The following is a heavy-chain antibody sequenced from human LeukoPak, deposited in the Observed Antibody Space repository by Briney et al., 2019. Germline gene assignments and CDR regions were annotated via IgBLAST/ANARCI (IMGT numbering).Heavy chain of an antibody. J-gene: IGHJ4*02. CDR1: GGSISSYY. D-gene: IGHD3-22*01. CDR3: AREGRNYYDSSGYYPRSDY. V-gene: IGHV4-59*12. Sequence: SETLSLTCTVSGGSISSYYWSWIRQPPGKGLEWIGYIYYSGSTNYNPSLKSRVTISVDTSKNQFSLKLSSVTAADTAVYYCAREGRNYYDSSGYYPRSDYWGQGTLVTVSS. CDR2: IYYSGST.